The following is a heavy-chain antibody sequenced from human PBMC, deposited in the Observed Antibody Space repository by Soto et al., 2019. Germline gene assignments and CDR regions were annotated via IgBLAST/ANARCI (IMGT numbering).Heavy chain of an antibody. D-gene: IGHD6-13*01. Sequence: SVKVSCKASGGTFSSYAISWVRQAPGQGLEWMGGIIPIFGTANYAQKFQGRVTITADESTSTAYMELSSLRSEDTAVYYCARGSISIAAAGYYYFDXWGQGTLVTVSS. J-gene: IGHJ4*02. V-gene: IGHV1-69*13. CDR1: GGTFSSYA. CDR3: ARGSISIAAAGYYYFDX. CDR2: IIPIFGTA.